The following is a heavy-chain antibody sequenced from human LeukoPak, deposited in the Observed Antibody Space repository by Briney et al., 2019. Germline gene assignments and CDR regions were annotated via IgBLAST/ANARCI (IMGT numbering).Heavy chain of an antibody. V-gene: IGHV4-38-2*02. CDR1: GYSISSGYY. J-gene: IGHJ4*02. Sequence: SETLSLTCAVSGYSISSGYYWGWIRQPPGKGLEWIGSIYHSGSTYYNPSLKNRVTISVDTSKNQFSLKLSSVTAADTAVYYCARDRPGSGSIDYYFDYWGQGTLVTVSS. D-gene: IGHD3-10*01. CDR2: IYHSGST. CDR3: ARDRPGSGSIDYYFDY.